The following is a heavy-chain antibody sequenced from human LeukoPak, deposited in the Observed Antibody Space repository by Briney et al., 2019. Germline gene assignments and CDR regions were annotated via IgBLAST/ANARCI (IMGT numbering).Heavy chain of an antibody. CDR3: GRSTLETHYFDL. Sequence: PGGSLRLSCAASGFTFSSYWMHWVRQAPGKGLVWVSRLKSDGRSTKYADSVKGRFTISRDDAKNTLYLQMTSLRVEDTAIYFCGRSTLETHYFDLWGQGTLVTVSA. CDR2: LKSDGRST. J-gene: IGHJ4*02. V-gene: IGHV3-74*01. D-gene: IGHD1-1*01. CDR1: GFTFSSYW.